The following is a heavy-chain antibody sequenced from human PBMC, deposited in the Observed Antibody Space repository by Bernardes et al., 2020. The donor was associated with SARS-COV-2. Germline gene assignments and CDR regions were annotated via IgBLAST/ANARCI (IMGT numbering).Heavy chain of an antibody. CDR1: GYTFTSYY. D-gene: IGHD6-19*01. Sequence: ASVKVSCKASGYTFTSYYLHWVRQAPGHGLEWMGIINPTGGSTTYAQKFQGRVTMTRDTSTSTVYMELSSLRSEDTAVYYCARAVAVGGDVLDYWGQGTLVTVSS. V-gene: IGHV1-46*03. CDR3: ARAVAVGGDVLDY. CDR2: INPTGGST. J-gene: IGHJ4*01.